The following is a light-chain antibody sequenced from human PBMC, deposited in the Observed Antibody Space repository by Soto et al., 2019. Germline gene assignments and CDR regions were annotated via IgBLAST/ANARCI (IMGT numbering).Light chain of an antibody. CDR3: QQHGQWPIT. CDR1: QSINSN. Sequence: EIVMTQSPATLSVSLGGRATLSCRASQSINSNYLAWYQQKPGQAPRLLIYGISKRATDIPDRFSGSGSGTEFTLTISSLQPEDFATYYCQQHGQWPITFGQGTRLEI. CDR2: GIS. J-gene: IGKJ5*01. V-gene: IGKV3D-15*01.